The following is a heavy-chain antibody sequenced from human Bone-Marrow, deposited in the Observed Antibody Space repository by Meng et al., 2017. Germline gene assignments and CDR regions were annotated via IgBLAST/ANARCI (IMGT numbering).Heavy chain of an antibody. J-gene: IGHJ3*02. CDR1: GFTFSSYE. CDR3: ARADSGKDAFDI. CDR2: ISSSGSTI. Sequence: GGSLRLSCAASGFTFSSYEMNWVRQAPGKGLEWVSYISSSGSTIYYADSVKGRFTISRDNAENSLYLQMNSLRAEDTAVYYCARADSGKDAFDIWGQGTMVTVSS. D-gene: IGHD5-12*01. V-gene: IGHV3-48*03.